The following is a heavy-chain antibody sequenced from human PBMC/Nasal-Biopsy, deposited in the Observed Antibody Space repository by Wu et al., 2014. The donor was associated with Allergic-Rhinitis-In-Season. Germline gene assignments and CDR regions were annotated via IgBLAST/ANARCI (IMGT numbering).Heavy chain of an antibody. V-gene: IGHV3-30*02. CDR3: AMEATPRRPFDG. CDR2: IQRDGSVT. Sequence: LRLSCATSGFTFSSYAMHWVRQAPGKGLEWVTFIQRDGSVTFYEASVEGRFAISRDNFRNTLYLQMDSLRPEDTAVYFCAMEATPRRPFDGWGQGTLVTVST. D-gene: IGHD6-6*01. J-gene: IGHJ4*02. CDR1: GFTFSSYA.